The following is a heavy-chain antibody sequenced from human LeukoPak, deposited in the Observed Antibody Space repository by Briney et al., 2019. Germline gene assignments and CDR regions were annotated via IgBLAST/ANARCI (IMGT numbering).Heavy chain of an antibody. V-gene: IGHV1-18*01. CDR2: ISAYNGNT. CDR1: GYTFTSYG. D-gene: IGHD6-13*01. CDR3: ARDILSSWYDY. J-gene: IGHJ4*02. Sequence: ASVKVSCKASGYTFTSYGISWVRQPPGQGPAWMGLISAYNGNTDYAQKLQGRVTMTTDTSTSTAYMELRSLRSDDTAVYYCARDILSSWYDYWGQGTLVTVSS.